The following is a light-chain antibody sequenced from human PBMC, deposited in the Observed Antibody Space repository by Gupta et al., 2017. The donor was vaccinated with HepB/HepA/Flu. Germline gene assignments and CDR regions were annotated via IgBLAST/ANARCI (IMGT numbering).Light chain of an antibody. CDR1: SSNIGAGFD. CDR3: QSYDNSLSSVL. CDR2: GNS. Sequence: QSVLTQPPSGSGAPGQRVTISCTGSSSNIGAGFDVHWYQQLPGTAPKLLIYGNSNRPSGVPDRFSGSKSGTSASLAITGLQAEDEADYYCQSYDNSLSSVLFGGGTKLTVL. V-gene: IGLV1-40*01. J-gene: IGLJ2*01.